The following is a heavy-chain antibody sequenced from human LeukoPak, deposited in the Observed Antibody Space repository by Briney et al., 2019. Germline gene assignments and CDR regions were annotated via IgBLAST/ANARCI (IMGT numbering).Heavy chain of an antibody. J-gene: IGHJ6*03. D-gene: IGHD3-3*01. CDR2: ISSGGSSK. V-gene: IGHV3-30*04. CDR3: ARDRPSTVFGVADYYYMDV. CDR1: GFTFSSYA. Sequence: PGGPLRLSCAASGFTFSSYAMHWVRQAPGKGLEWVAVISSGGSSKYYAESVKGRFTISRDNSKSTLYLEMKSLRVEDTAVYSCARDRPSTVFGVADYYYMDVWGKGTTVTVSS.